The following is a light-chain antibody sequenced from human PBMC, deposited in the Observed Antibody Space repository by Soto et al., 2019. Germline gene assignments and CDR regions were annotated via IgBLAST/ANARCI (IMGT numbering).Light chain of an antibody. V-gene: IGKV3-15*01. CDR2: GAS. Sequence: EIVMTQSPATLSVSPGERATLSCRASQSISITLAWYQQKPGQAPRLLIYGASTRATDIPARFSGSGSGTEFTLTISGLQSEDFDVYYCQQYNNWPRTFGGGTKVEI. J-gene: IGKJ4*01. CDR3: QQYNNWPRT. CDR1: QSISIT.